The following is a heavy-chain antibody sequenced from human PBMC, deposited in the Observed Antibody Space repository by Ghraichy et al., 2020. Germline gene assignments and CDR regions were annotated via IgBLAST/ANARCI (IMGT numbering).Heavy chain of an antibody. CDR1: GFTFGSYA. J-gene: IGHJ4*02. Sequence: GESLNISCAASGFTFGSYAMTWVRQAPGKGLEWVSTVSASGGSTYYADSVKGRFTISRDNSKNTLFLRMNSLRAEDTAFYYCAKAGARGYYFDSWGQGTLVTVSS. D-gene: IGHD3-10*01. V-gene: IGHV3-23*01. CDR3: AKAGARGYYFDS. CDR2: VSASGGST.